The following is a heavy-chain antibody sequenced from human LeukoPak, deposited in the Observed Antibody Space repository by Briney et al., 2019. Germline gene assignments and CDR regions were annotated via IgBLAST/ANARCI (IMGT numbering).Heavy chain of an antibody. CDR1: GGSISSGGYY. D-gene: IGHD3-22*01. CDR2: IYHSGST. J-gene: IGHJ4*02. Sequence: PSQTLSLTCTVSGGSISSGGYYWSWIRQPPGKGLEWIGYIYHSGSTYYNPSLKSRVTISVDRSKNQFSLKLSSVTAADTAVYYCARGTYYYDSSGYSYYFDYWGQGTLVTVSS. V-gene: IGHV4-30-2*01. CDR3: ARGTYYYDSSGYSYYFDY.